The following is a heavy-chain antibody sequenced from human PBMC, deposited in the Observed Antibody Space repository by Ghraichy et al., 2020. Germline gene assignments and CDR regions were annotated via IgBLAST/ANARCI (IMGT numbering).Heavy chain of an antibody. CDR2: LNPNSGDT. J-gene: IGHJ4*02. CDR3: ARELGVGVYDY. CDR1: GYTFTGYY. V-gene: IGHV1-2*02. D-gene: IGHD1-26*01. Sequence: ASVKVSCKASGYTFTGYYIHWVRQAPGQGLEWMGWLNPNSGDTNYAQKFQGGVTLTGDTSISTAYMEMSRLRYDDTAVYYCARELGVGVYDYWGQGTLVTVSS.